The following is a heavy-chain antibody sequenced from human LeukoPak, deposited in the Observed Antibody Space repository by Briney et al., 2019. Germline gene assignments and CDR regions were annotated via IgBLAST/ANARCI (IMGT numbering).Heavy chain of an antibody. CDR3: GAGRQYVGAFDV. D-gene: IGHD3-16*01. CDR1: GFTFGSYE. CDR2: ISNSGSII. V-gene: IGHV3-48*03. J-gene: IGHJ3*01. Sequence: PGGSLRLSCAASGFTFGSYEMYWVRQAPGKGLEWAAYISNSGSIIKYADSVKGRFTISRDNAKKSLYLEINNLRTDDTAVYYCGAGRQYVGAFDVWGQGTLVTVSS.